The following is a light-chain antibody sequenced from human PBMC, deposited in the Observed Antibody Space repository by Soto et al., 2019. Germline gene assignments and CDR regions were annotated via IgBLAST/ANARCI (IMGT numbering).Light chain of an antibody. CDR1: QSVLYSSNNKKY. CDR2: WAS. J-gene: IGKJ2*01. Sequence: DIVMTQSPDSLAVSLGERATINCKSSQSVLYSSNNKKYLAWYQQKPGQPPKLLIYWASTRESGVPDRFSGSGSGTDFTLTISSRQAEDVAVYYCQQYYSTPPYTFGQGTKLEIK. CDR3: QQYYSTPPYT. V-gene: IGKV4-1*01.